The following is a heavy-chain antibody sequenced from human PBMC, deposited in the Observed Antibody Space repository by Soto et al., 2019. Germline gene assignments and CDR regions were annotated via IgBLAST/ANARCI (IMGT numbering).Heavy chain of an antibody. D-gene: IGHD2-15*01. CDR3: GKVLVGATGHTDSDS. J-gene: IGHJ4*02. CDR1: GGSIFRSGYY. Sequence: SETLSLTCTVSGGSIFRSGYYWGWIRQPPGRGLEWIGNIDYNGVTYSNPSLKSRVTISRDTSKNQFSLKLTSVTAADTALYYCGKVLVGATGHTDSDSWGPGTLVTVSS. V-gene: IGHV4-39*01. CDR2: IDYNGVT.